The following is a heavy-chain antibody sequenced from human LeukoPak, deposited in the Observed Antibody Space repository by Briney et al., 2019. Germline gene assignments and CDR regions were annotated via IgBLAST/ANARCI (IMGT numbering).Heavy chain of an antibody. J-gene: IGHJ4*02. V-gene: IGHV4-34*01. CDR3: ARRVRYPHYFDY. Sequence: SETLSLTCAVYGGSFSGYYWSWIRQPPGKGLEWIGEINHSGSTNYNPSLKSRVTISVDTSKNQFSLKLSSVTAADTAVYYCARRVRYPHYFDYWGQGTLVTVSS. CDR2: INHSGST. CDR1: GGSFSGYY. D-gene: IGHD3-9*01.